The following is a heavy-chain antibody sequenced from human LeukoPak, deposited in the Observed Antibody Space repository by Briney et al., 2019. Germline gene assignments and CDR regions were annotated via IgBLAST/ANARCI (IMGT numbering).Heavy chain of an antibody. CDR2: MNPNSGNT. D-gene: IGHD5-24*01. CDR3: AHATQRLPTIMIDAFDI. J-gene: IGHJ3*02. V-gene: IGHV1-8*01. CDR1: GYTFTSYD. Sequence: ASVKVSCKASGYTFTSYDFNWVRQATGQGLEWMGWMNPNSGNTGYAQKFQGRVTMTRDTSISTAYMELSSLRSEDTAVYYCAHATQRLPTIMIDAFDIWGQGTRVTVSS.